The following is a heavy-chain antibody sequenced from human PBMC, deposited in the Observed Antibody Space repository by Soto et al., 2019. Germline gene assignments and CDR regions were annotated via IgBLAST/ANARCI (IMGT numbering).Heavy chain of an antibody. V-gene: IGHV4-34*01. J-gene: IGHJ4*02. D-gene: IGHD2-2*01. CDR1: GGSFSGYY. CDR3: ARHPVYATGWQIDY. CDR2: INNSGST. Sequence: SETLSLTCAVYGGSFSGYYWSWIRQPPGKGLEWIGEINNSGSTNYNPSLKSRVSISIDTSKNQFSLKLTSVTAADTAVYYCARHPVYATGWQIDYWGQGALVTVSS.